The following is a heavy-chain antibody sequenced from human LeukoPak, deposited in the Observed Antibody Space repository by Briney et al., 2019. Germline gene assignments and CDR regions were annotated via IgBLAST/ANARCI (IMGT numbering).Heavy chain of an antibody. CDR1: GYTFTSYY. Sequence: ASVKVSCKASGYTFTSYYMHWVRQAPGQGLEWMGIINPSGGSTSYAQKFQGRVTVTRDMSTSTVYMELSSLRSEDTAVYYCAKYPGEIWFGEPFPEIDYWGQGTLVTVSS. V-gene: IGHV1-46*01. CDR3: AKYPGEIWFGEPFPEIDY. D-gene: IGHD3-10*01. J-gene: IGHJ4*02. CDR2: INPSGGST.